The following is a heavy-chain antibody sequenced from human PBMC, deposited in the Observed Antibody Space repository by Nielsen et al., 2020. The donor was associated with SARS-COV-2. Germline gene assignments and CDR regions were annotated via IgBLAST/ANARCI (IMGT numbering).Heavy chain of an antibody. J-gene: IGHJ4*02. CDR2: ISSSSSYI. CDR1: GFIFSNYS. V-gene: IGHV3-21*01. D-gene: IGHD6-13*01. Sequence: GESLKISCAASGFIFSNYSMNWVRQAPGKGLEWVSSISSSSSYIYYADSVKGRFTISRDNAKNSLYLQMNSLRAEDTAVYYCARRQQLTDFDYWGQGTLVTVSS. CDR3: ARRQQLTDFDY.